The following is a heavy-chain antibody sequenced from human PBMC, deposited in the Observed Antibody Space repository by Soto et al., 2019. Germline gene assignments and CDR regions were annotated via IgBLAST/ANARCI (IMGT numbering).Heavy chain of an antibody. J-gene: IGHJ6*02. D-gene: IGHD5-12*01. V-gene: IGHV3-30*18. CDR2: ISYDGSHQ. CDR1: GLTFSSNG. Sequence: QVQLVESGGGVVQPGRSLRLSCAASGLTFSSNGMHWVRQAPGKGLEWVAVISYDGSHQYYAESVRGRFTISRDTSKSKLYLQINSLRSEDTAVYYCAKDPATVIPLGAAGLDVWGQVTTVTVS. CDR3: AKDPATVIPLGAAGLDV.